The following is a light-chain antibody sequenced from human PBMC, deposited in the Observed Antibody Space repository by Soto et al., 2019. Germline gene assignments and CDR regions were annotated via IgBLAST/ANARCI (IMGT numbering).Light chain of an antibody. CDR1: SSDVGGYNY. J-gene: IGLJ3*02. CDR3: LSYATSSTVV. Sequence: QSALTQPVSVSGSPGQSITISCTATSSDVGGYNYVSWYQQHPAKAPKLMIYEVSNRPSGVSHRFSGSKSGNTASLTISGLEAEDEADYYCLSYATSSTVVFGGGTKLTVL. CDR2: EVS. V-gene: IGLV2-14*01.